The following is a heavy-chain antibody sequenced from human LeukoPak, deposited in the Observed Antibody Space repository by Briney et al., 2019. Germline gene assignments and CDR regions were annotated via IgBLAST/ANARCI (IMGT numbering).Heavy chain of an antibody. CDR3: TREARSSSGICFDY. Sequence: GGSLRLSCTASGFTFGDYAMSWVRQAPGKGLEWVGFIRSKAYGGTTEYAASVKGRFTISRDDSKSIAYLQMNSLKTEDTAVYYCTREARSSSGICFDYWGQGTLVTVSS. J-gene: IGHJ4*02. D-gene: IGHD6-6*01. CDR2: IRSKAYGGTT. V-gene: IGHV3-49*04. CDR1: GFTFGDYA.